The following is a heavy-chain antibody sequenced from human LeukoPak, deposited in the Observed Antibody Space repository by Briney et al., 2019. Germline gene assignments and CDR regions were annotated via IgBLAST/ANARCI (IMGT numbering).Heavy chain of an antibody. Sequence: PGGSLTLSCAASGFTFSSYHINWVRQAPGKGLEWASSISYNSENIYYADSVKGRFTISRDNAKNSLYLQMNSLRAEDTAVYYCARDPLRYFVGVVREAFDIWGQGTMVTVSS. CDR2: ISYNSENI. D-gene: IGHD3-9*01. J-gene: IGHJ3*02. CDR3: ARDPLRYFVGVVREAFDI. V-gene: IGHV3-21*01. CDR1: GFTFSSYH.